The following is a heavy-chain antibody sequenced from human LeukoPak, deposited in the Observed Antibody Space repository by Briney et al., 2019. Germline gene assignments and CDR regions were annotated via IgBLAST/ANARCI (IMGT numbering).Heavy chain of an antibody. CDR3: AKDRSSTWSLDF. Sequence: GRSLRLSCAASGFTFSSVGMHWVRPAPGKGLEWVAVISYDGSSTYYADSVRGRFTISRDNSKNTLYLQMNSLRGEDTAVYYCAKDRSSTWSLDFWGQGTLVTVSS. D-gene: IGHD6-13*01. CDR2: ISYDGSST. V-gene: IGHV3-30*18. J-gene: IGHJ4*02. CDR1: GFTFSSVG.